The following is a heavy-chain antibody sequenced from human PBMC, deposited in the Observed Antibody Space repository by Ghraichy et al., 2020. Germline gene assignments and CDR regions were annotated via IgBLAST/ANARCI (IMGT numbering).Heavy chain of an antibody. D-gene: IGHD2-2*01. CDR2: ISGDTT. J-gene: IGHJ6*02. CDR1: AFTFSDSA. CDR3: AKEGYCSGATCYWKHLDV. V-gene: IGHV3-23*01. Sequence: GGSLRLSCAASAFTFSDSAMSWVRQTPGKGLEWVSAISGDTTYYADSVKGRFTISRDNSKNTLYLQMNSLGVEDTAVYYCAKEGYCSGATCYWKHLDVWGQGTTVTVSS.